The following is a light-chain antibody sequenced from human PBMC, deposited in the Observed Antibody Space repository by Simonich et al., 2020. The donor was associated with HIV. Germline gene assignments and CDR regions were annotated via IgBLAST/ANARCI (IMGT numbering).Light chain of an antibody. J-gene: IGKJ1*01. CDR1: QGISNS. CDR2: AAS. V-gene: IGKV1-NL1*01. CDR3: QQYNSDYPT. Sequence: DIQMTQSPSSVSASVGDRVTITCRASQGISNSLAWYQQKPGKAPKLLLYAASRLESGVPSRFIGSGSGTEFTLTISSLQPDDFATYYCQQYNSDYPTFGQGTKVEIK.